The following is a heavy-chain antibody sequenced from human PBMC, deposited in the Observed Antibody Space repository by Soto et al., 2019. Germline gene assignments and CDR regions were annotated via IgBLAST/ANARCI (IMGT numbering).Heavy chain of an antibody. Sequence: SETLSLTCAVSGGSISSGGYSWSWIRQPPGKGLEWIGYIYHSGSTYYNPSLKSRVTISVDRSKNQFSLKLSSVTAADTAVYHCARVPTPWGQGTLVTVSS. CDR3: ARVPTP. V-gene: IGHV4-30-2*01. CDR1: GGSISSGGYS. CDR2: IYHSGST. J-gene: IGHJ5*02. D-gene: IGHD2-2*01.